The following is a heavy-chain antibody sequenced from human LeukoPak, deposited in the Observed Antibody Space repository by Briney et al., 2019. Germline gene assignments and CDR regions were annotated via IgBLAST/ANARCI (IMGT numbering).Heavy chain of an antibody. CDR1: GFTFSNYA. V-gene: IGHV3-23*01. J-gene: IGHJ4*02. Sequence: PGGSLRLSCATSGFTFSNYAMSWVRQAPGKGLEWLAAIRYSGRTTYYADSVEGRFTISSDNSKNALYLQMNNLRAVDTAVYATLGVNTVTLPSDVYWGQGTLVTVSS. CDR3: LGVNTVTLPSDVY. D-gene: IGHD4-17*01. CDR2: IRYSGRTT.